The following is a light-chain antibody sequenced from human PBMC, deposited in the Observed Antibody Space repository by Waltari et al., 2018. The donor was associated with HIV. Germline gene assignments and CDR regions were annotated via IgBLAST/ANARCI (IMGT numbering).Light chain of an antibody. CDR3: QQRTNWPPYS. J-gene: IGKJ2*03. V-gene: IGKV3-11*01. CDR1: QSVGSY. CDR2: DAS. Sequence: EIVLTQSPATLSLSPGERATLSCRASQSVGSYLAWYQQKPGQAPRLLIYDASNRATGIPARFSVSGSGTDFTLTISSLEPEDFAVYYCQQRTNWPPYSFGQGTKLEIK.